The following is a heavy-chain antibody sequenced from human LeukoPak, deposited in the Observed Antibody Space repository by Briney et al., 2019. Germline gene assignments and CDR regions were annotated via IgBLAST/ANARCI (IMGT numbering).Heavy chain of an antibody. CDR3: ARQPPGYYYGSGSYDV. CDR2: IYYSGST. V-gene: IGHV4-61*05. Sequence: SETLSLTCTVSGVSISSSNSYWGWIRQPPGKGLEWIGYIYYSGSTNYNPSLKSRVTISVDTSKNQFSLKLSSVTAADTAVYYCARQPPGYYYGSGSYDVWGKGTTVTISS. CDR1: GVSISSSNSY. J-gene: IGHJ6*04. D-gene: IGHD3-10*01.